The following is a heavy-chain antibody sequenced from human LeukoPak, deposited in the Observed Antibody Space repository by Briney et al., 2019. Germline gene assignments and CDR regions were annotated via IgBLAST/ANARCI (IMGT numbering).Heavy chain of an antibody. CDR3: ARFAAGGSYYYYMDV. CDR1: GFTFSSYT. Sequence: GGSLRLSCAASGFTFSSYTMNWVRQPPGKGLEWVSNIGTSSTTIYYADSVKGRFTISRDNAKDSLYLQMNSLRADDTAVYYCARFAAGGSYYYYMDVWGKGTTVTVSS. V-gene: IGHV3-48*01. CDR2: IGTSSTTI. D-gene: IGHD6-25*01. J-gene: IGHJ6*03.